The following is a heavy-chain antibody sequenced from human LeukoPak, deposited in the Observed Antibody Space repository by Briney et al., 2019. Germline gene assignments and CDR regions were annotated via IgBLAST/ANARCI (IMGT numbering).Heavy chain of an antibody. D-gene: IGHD7-27*01. CDR1: GFTFSSYT. Sequence: GGSLRLSCTASGFTFSSYTMSWVRQAPGKGLKWVSTITTGGPNTYYADSVKGRFTVSRDDSKGTLYLQMNSLRAEDTAVYYCAKDGGLWVSAHWGDSWGRGTLVTVSS. J-gene: IGHJ4*02. V-gene: IGHV3-23*01. CDR3: AKDGGLWVSAHWGDS. CDR2: ITTGGPNT.